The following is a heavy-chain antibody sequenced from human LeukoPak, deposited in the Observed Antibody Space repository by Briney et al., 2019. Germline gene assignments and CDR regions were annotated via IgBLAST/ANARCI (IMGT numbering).Heavy chain of an antibody. CDR2: IYHSGST. D-gene: IGHD3-3*01. CDR1: GYSISSGYY. Sequence: SETLSLTCTVSGYSISSGYYWGWIRQPPGKGLEWIGSIYHSGSTYYNPSLKSRVTISVDTSKNQFSLKLSSVTAADTAVYYCARGGGYYDFWSGYRSYYFDYWGQGTLVTVSS. CDR3: ARGGGYYDFWSGYRSYYFDY. J-gene: IGHJ4*02. V-gene: IGHV4-38-2*02.